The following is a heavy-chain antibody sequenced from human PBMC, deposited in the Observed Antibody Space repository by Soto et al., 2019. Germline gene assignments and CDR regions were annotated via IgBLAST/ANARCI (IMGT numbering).Heavy chain of an antibody. V-gene: IGHV4-59*01. CDR3: ARSFYGDCASGSVYNWFDP. CDR2: IYYSGST. CDR1: GGSISSYY. D-gene: IGHD4-17*01. Sequence: PSETLSLTCTVSGGSISSYYWSWVRQPPGKGLEWIGYIYYSGSTNYNPSLKSRVTISVDTSKNQFSLKLSSVTAADTAVYYCARSFYGDCASGSVYNWFDPWGQGTLVTVSS. J-gene: IGHJ5*02.